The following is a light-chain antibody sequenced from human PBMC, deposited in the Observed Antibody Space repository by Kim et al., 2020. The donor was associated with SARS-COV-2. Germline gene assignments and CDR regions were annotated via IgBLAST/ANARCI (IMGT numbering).Light chain of an antibody. J-gene: IGLJ3*02. CDR2: ATN. CDR1: NNSVGDQG. V-gene: IGLV10-54*01. CDR3: AAWDSSLGAWV. Sequence: RQTPKLTCTGNNNSVGDQGAILLQQHQGPVPKLLSSATNNRPSDISERFSTSRSGDTTSLTITGLQPEDEADYYCAAWDSSLGAWVFGGGTQLTVL.